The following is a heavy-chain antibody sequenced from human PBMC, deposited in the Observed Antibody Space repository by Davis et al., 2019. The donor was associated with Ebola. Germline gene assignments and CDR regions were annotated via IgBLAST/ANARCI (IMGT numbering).Heavy chain of an antibody. Sequence: HTGGSLRLSCAASGFTFSSYWMHWVRQDPGKGLVWVSRINTDGSSTSYADSVKGRFTISRDNAKNTLYLQMNSLRAEDTAVYYCARDSGPRRRYYYYGMDVWGQGTTVTVSS. D-gene: IGHD6-6*01. CDR3: ARDSGPRRRYYYYGMDV. J-gene: IGHJ6*02. CDR2: INTDGSST. CDR1: GFTFSSYW. V-gene: IGHV3-74*01.